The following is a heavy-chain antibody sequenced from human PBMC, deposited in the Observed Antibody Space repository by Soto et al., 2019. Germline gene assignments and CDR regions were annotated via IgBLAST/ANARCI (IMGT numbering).Heavy chain of an antibody. CDR1: GDSFTTYY. V-gene: IGHV1-46*01. J-gene: IGHJ4*02. CDR3: AGLYHYDSSGYYDY. Sequence: ASVKVSCQASGDSFTTYYMHWERQAPGQGLEWMGIINPSGGRTTYAQKYKGRVTMTRDTSTSTFHMELSSLSSEDTAVYYCAGLYHYDSSGYYDYWGQGTLVTVSS. D-gene: IGHD3-22*01. CDR2: INPSGGRT.